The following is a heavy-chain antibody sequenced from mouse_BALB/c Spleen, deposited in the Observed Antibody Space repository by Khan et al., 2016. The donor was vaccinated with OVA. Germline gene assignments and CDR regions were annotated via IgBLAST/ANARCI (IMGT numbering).Heavy chain of an antibody. V-gene: IGHV5-6*01. CDR2: VSTGGSYT. D-gene: IGHD1-1*01. Sequence: EVQRVESGGDLVKPGGSLKLSCAASGFTFCTYGMSWVRQTPDKRLEWVATVSTGGSYTYYPDSVKGRFTISRDNAKNTLYLQMSGLKSEDTAMFYCTRLAYYYDSEGFAYWGQGTLVPVSA. CDR1: GFTFCTYG. CDR3: TRLAYYYDSEGFAY. J-gene: IGHJ3*01.